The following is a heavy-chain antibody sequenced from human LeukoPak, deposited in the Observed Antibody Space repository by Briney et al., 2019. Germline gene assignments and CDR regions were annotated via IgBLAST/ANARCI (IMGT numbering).Heavy chain of an antibody. V-gene: IGHV4-61*02. CDR3: ARVTTGGYYNC. CDR2: IYTSRST. J-gene: IGHJ4*02. CDR1: GGSISSGSYY. Sequence: PSETLPLTCTVSGGSISSGSYYWSWIRQPAGKGLEWIGRIYTSRSTNYNPSLKSRVTISVDTSKNQFSLKLSSVTAADTAVYYCARVTTGGYYNCWGQGTLVTVSS. D-gene: IGHD3-22*01.